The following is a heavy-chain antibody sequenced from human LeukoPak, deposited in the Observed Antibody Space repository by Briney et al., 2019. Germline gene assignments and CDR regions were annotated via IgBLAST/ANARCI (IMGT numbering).Heavy chain of an antibody. D-gene: IGHD6-19*01. CDR1: EFTFSSYS. J-gene: IGHJ5*02. CDR3: ARDRQQWLAQGFDP. CDR2: ISSSSSYI. V-gene: IGHV3-21*01. Sequence: GGSLRLSCAASEFTFSSYSMNWVRQAPGKGLEWVSSISSSSSYIYYADSVKGRFTISRDNAKNSLYLQMNSLRAEDTAVYYCARDRQQWLAQGFDPWGQGTLVTVSS.